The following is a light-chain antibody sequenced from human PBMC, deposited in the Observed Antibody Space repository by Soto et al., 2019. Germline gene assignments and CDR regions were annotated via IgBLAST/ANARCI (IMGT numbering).Light chain of an antibody. CDR3: YSYAGTSWV. J-gene: IGLJ1*01. CDR2: EVT. V-gene: IGLV2-8*01. Sequence: QSAPTQPPTASGTPRQSVTSSCTETSSDVGGYNYVSWYQQHPGKAPKLMIYEVTKRPSGVPDRFSGSKSGNTASLTVSGLLAEDEADYFCYSYAGTSWVFGTGTKVTVL. CDR1: SSDVGGYNY.